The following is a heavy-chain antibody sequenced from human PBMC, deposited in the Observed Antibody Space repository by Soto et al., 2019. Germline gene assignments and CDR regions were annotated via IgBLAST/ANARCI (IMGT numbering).Heavy chain of an antibody. CDR3: ARVPILGPTGDFDY. Sequence: QVHLVQSGAEVKRPGDSVKVSCQASGYTFTDYHIHWVRQAPGQGLEWMGRVTPRSGEVYYSPKFQGRVTLTRDTSISTVYMELTTLKFDDTAVFYCARVPILGPTGDFDYWGQGTLATLSS. V-gene: IGHV1-2*02. CDR2: VTPRSGEV. J-gene: IGHJ4*02. D-gene: IGHD1-26*01. CDR1: GYTFTDYH.